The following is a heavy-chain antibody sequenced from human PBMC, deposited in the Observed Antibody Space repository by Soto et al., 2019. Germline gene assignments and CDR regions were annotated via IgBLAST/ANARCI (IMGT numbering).Heavy chain of an antibody. Sequence: QVPLVQSGAEVRKPGASVKVSCKASGYTFNVYYMHWVRQAPGQALEWMGWINPNSGGTKYAQKFQGRVTLTRDTSNTTVYMEVSSLKSDDTAVYFCARDRGSTWYIDDYWGQGTLVTVSS. D-gene: IGHD6-13*01. V-gene: IGHV1-2*02. CDR1: GYTFNVYY. J-gene: IGHJ4*02. CDR3: ARDRGSTWYIDDY. CDR2: INPNSGGT.